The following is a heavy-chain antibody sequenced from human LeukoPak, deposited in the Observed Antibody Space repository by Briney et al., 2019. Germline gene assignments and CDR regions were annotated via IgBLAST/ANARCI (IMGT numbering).Heavy chain of an antibody. D-gene: IGHD6-25*01. CDR2: IDWDDDK. V-gene: IGHV2-70*01. CDR1: GFSLSTSGMC. J-gene: IGHJ6*02. CDR3: ARTPRQRYSSADYYYYGMDV. Sequence: SGPTLVNPTQTLTLTCTFSGFSLSTSGMCVSWIRQPPGKALEWLALIDWDDDKYYSTSLKTRLTISKDTSKNQVVLTMTNMDPVDTATYYCARTPRQRYSSADYYYYGMDVWGQGTTVTVSS.